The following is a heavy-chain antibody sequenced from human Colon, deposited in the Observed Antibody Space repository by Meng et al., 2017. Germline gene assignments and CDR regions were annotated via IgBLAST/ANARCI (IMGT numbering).Heavy chain of an antibody. CDR3: ARDHGYSYGLPLDY. J-gene: IGHJ4*02. V-gene: IGHV6-1*01. CDR1: GDSVSSNTAA. CDR2: TYYRSKWYN. D-gene: IGHD5-18*01. Sequence: QVQLQQSGPGLVKPSQTLSLPCFISGDSVSSNTAAWNWIRQSPSRGLEWLGRTYYRSKWYNEYAVSVKSRMTFNADTSKNQVSLQVNSVTPEDTAVYYCARDHGYSYGLPLDYWGQGSLVTVSS.